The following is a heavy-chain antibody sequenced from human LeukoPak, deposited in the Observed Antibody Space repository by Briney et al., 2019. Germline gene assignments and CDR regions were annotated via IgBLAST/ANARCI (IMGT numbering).Heavy chain of an antibody. CDR1: GFTFSSYG. CDR3: AREGPRGNSQFDY. J-gene: IGHJ4*02. CDR2: ISYDGSNK. D-gene: IGHD2/OR15-2a*01. V-gene: IGHV3-30*03. Sequence: GGSLRLSCAASGFTFSSYGMHWVRQAPGKGLEWVAVISYDGSNKYYTDSVKGRLTISGDNSKDTLFLQMNSLRAEDTAVYYCAREGPRGNSQFDYWGQGTLVTVSS.